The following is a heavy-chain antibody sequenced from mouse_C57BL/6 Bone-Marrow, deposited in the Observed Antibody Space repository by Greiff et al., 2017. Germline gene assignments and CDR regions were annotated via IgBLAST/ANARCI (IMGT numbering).Heavy chain of an antibody. V-gene: IGHV1-52*01. CDR3: ATNRTRFYYFDY. CDR2: IDPSDSET. D-gene: IGHD3-3*01. J-gene: IGHJ2*01. CDR1: GYTFTSYW. Sequence: QVQLQQPGAELVRPGSSVKLSCKASGYTFTSYWMHWVKQRPIQGLEWIGNIDPSDSETHYNQKFKDKATLTVDKSSSTAYMQLSSLTSEDSAVYYCATNRTRFYYFDYWGQGTTLTVSS.